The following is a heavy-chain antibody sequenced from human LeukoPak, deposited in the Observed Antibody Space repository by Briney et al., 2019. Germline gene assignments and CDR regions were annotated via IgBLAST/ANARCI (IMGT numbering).Heavy chain of an antibody. D-gene: IGHD5-18*01. V-gene: IGHV3-7*01. J-gene: IGHJ6*02. CDR1: GFTFSSYW. CDR2: IKQDGSEK. Sequence: GGSLRLSCAASGFTFSSYWMSWVRQAPGKGLEWVANIKQDGSEKYYVDSVKGRFTISRDNAKNSLYLQMNSLRAEETAVYYCARDGPNQWIQLWTGVYYYYGMDVWGQGTTVTVSS. CDR3: ARDGPNQWIQLWTGVYYYYGMDV.